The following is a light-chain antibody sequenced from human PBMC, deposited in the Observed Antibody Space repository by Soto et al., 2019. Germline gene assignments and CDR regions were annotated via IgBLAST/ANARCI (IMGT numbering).Light chain of an antibody. V-gene: IGLV1-44*01. CDR2: RNH. Sequence: QSVLTQSPPESATPGQRVTISCSGSGSNIGTHAVNWYQQVPGTAPTLLIFRNHQRPSGVPDRFSGSKSGTSASLAISGPQSEDEADYYCAAWDDSLRAVVFGGGTKVTVL. CDR3: AAWDDSLRAVV. J-gene: IGLJ2*01. CDR1: GSNIGTHA.